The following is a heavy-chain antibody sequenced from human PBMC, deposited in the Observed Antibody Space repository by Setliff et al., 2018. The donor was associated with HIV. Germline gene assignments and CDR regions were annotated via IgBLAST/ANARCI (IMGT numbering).Heavy chain of an antibody. J-gene: IGHJ3*02. D-gene: IGHD6-6*01. CDR1: GYTFTSYA. CDR2: INTNTGNP. V-gene: IGHV7-4-1*02. Sequence: ASVKVSCKASGYTFTSYAMNWVRQAPGQGLEWMGWINTNTGNPTYAQGFTGRFVFSLDTSVSTAYLQISSLKAEDTAVYYCARCIAARPRGAEAFDIWGQGTMVTVSS. CDR3: ARCIAARPRGAEAFDI.